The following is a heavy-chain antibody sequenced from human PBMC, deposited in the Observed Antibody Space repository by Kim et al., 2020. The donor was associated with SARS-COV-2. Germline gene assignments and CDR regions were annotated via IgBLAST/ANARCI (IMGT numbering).Heavy chain of an antibody. V-gene: IGHV3-30*07. J-gene: IGHJ4*02. Sequence: SVKGRFTISRDNSKNTLYLQMNSLRAEDTAVYYCARGPNVLRFLEWLLEGWGQGTLVTVSS. D-gene: IGHD3-3*01. CDR3: ARGPNVLRFLEWLLEG.